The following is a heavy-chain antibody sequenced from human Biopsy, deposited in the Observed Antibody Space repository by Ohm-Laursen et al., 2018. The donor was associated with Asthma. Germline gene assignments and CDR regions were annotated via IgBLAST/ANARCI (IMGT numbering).Heavy chain of an antibody. D-gene: IGHD3-22*01. V-gene: IGHV3-30*18. CDR2: ISFDGSNK. J-gene: IGHJ5*02. CDR1: GFTFSNYG. Sequence: SLRLSCAAPGFTFSNYGMHWVRQAPGKGLDWVAVISFDGSNKNYTDSVKGRFTISRDSSRNTLYLQLSTLRVEDAAVYFCAKITTDRQKANNWFDPWGQGTLVIVSA. CDR3: AKITTDRQKANNWFDP.